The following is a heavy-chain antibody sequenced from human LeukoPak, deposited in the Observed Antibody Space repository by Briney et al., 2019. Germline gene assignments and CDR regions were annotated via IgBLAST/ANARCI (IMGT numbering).Heavy chain of an antibody. CDR3: KGSSWYNYYYMDV. V-gene: IGHV3-48*02. CDR2: ISSSSSTI. J-gene: IGHJ6*03. Sequence: GGSLRLSCAASGLTFSNYAMNWVRQAPGKGLEWVSYISSSSSTIYYADSMKGRFTISRDNAQNSLYLQMNSLRDEDTAVYYCKGSSWYNYYYMDVWGKGTTVTVSS. CDR1: GLTFSNYA. D-gene: IGHD6-13*01.